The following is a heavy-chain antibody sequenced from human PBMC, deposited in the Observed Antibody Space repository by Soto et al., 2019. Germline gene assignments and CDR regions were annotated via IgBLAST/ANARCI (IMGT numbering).Heavy chain of an antibody. Sequence: QVQLVQSGAEVKKPGASVKVSCKASGYTFTSYGISWVRQAPGQGLEWMGWISAYNGNTNYAQKLQGRFTMTTDPSGSPAYMERRRLRADDTAVYYCARGGGYGGKSALHDWGQGTLVTVSA. CDR2: ISAYNGNT. J-gene: IGHJ4*02. V-gene: IGHV1-18*01. CDR3: ARGGGYGGKSALHD. CDR1: GYTFTSYG. D-gene: IGHD4-17*01.